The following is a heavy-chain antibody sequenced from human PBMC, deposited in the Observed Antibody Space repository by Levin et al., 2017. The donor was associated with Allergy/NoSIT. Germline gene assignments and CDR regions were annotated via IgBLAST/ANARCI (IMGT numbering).Heavy chain of an antibody. Sequence: LSLTCAASGFTVSSNYMSWVRQAPGKGLEWVSVIYSGGSTYYADSVKGRFTISRDNSKNTLYLQMNSLRAEDTAVYYCASSGYRNYHFDYWGQGTLVTVSS. CDR2: IYSGGST. V-gene: IGHV3-53*01. J-gene: IGHJ4*02. D-gene: IGHD3-22*01. CDR3: ASSGYRNYHFDY. CDR1: GFTVSSNY.